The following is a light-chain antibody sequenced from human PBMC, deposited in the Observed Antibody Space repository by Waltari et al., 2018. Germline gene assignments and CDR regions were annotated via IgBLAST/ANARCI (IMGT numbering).Light chain of an antibody. CDR3: QQRSSWPLT. CDR2: DAS. V-gene: IGKV3-11*01. CDR1: QTVSTY. J-gene: IGKJ1*01. Sequence: ELVLTQSPATLSLSPGERAALSCRASQTVSTYLAWYQQKPGQAPRLLIYDASNRASGIPARFSGSGSGTDFTLTISSLEPEDFALYYCQQRSSWPLTFGQGTKVEIK.